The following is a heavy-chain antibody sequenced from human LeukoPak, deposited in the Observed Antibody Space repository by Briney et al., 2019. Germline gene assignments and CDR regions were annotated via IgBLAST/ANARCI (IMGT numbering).Heavy chain of an antibody. CDR2: IIPIFGTA. V-gene: IGHV1-69*13. Sequence: SVKVSCKASGYTFTSYYMHWVRQAPGQGLEWMGGIIPIFGTANYAQKFQGRVTITADESTSTAYMELSSLRSEDTAVYYCAKRYSYGYAPFDYWAREPWSPSPQ. D-gene: IGHD5-18*01. CDR1: GYTFTSYY. J-gene: IGHJ4*02. CDR3: AKRYSYGYAPFDY.